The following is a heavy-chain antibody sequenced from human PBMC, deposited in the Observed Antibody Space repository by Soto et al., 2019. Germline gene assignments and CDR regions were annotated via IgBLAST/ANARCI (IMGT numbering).Heavy chain of an antibody. J-gene: IGHJ4*02. V-gene: IGHV4-4*02. CDR1: VGSISSSNW. D-gene: IGHD3-22*01. CDR3: ARTRSYYCDTTGYYSFEY. Sequence: LSLTCAVSVGSISSSNWCSWVRQPPGKGREWIGQIYHGGSTNYTPSLKNRVTISVDKSKNQFSLRLNSVTAADTAVYYCARTRSYYCDTTGYYSFEYWGQGTLVTVSS. CDR2: IYHGGST.